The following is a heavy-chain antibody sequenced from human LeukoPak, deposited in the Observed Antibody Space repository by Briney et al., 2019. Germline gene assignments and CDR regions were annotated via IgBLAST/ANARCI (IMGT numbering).Heavy chain of an antibody. CDR1: GGSISSYY. D-gene: IGHD4-11*01. Sequence: SETLSLTCTVSGGSISSYYWSWIRQHPGKGLEWIGYIYYSGSTYYNPSLKSRVTISVDTSKNQFSLKLSSVTAADTAVYYCARGAPADYSNDIWGQGTLVTVSS. CDR2: IYYSGST. J-gene: IGHJ4*02. V-gene: IGHV4-59*06. CDR3: ARGAPADYSNDI.